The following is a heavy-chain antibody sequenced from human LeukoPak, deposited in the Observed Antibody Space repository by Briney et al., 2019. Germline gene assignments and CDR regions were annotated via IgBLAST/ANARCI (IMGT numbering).Heavy chain of an antibody. CDR2: ISGSGGST. D-gene: IGHD5-18*01. V-gene: IGHV3-23*01. CDR1: GFTFSSYA. CDR3: ARASRGYSYGPGFDY. Sequence: ESGGSLRLSCAASGFTFSSYAMSWVRQAPGKGLEWVSAISGSGGSTYYADSVKGRFTISRDNSKNTLYLQMNSLRAEDTAVYYCARASRGYSYGPGFDYWGQGTLVTVSS. J-gene: IGHJ4*02.